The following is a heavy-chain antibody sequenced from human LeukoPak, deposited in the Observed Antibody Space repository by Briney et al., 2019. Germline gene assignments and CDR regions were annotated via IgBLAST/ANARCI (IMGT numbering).Heavy chain of an antibody. CDR2: ISGSGGST. Sequence: GGSLRLSCAASGFTFSNYAVSWVRQAPGKGLEWVSAISGSGGSTHYADSVKGRFTISRDNSKNTLYLQMNSLRAEDTAVYFCAKGSSGWYSKNLESYFDYWGQGTLVTVSS. CDR1: GFTFSNYA. D-gene: IGHD6-19*01. J-gene: IGHJ4*02. CDR3: AKGSSGWYSKNLESYFDY. V-gene: IGHV3-23*01.